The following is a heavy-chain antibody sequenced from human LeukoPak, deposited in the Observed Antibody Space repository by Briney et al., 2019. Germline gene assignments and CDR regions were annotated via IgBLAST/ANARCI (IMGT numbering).Heavy chain of an antibody. CDR1: GFTLSSYG. V-gene: IGHV3-30*03. Sequence: QTGRSLRLSCAVSGFTLSSYGMHWVRQAPGKGLEWVAVISYDGSKKYYADSVKGRFTISRDNSKNTLYLQMNSLRAEDTAVYYCARDVGLPYYDFWSGYYEGSGDAFDIWGQGTMVTVSS. CDR3: ARDVGLPYYDFWSGYYEGSGDAFDI. J-gene: IGHJ3*02. CDR2: ISYDGSKK. D-gene: IGHD3-3*01.